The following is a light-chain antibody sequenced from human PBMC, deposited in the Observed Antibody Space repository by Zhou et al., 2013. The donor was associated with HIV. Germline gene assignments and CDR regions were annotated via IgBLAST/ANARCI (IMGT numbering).Light chain of an antibody. CDR1: QSVGGN. J-gene: IGKJ4*01. V-gene: IGKV3-15*01. CDR3: QQYNNWPPLT. Sequence: TVMTQSPATLSVSPGERVTLSCRASQSVGGNLAWYQQKPGQPPRLLIYGASTRATGIPGRFSGSGFGTEFTLTISSLQSEDFAVYYCQQYNNWPPLTFGGGTKVEIK. CDR2: GAS.